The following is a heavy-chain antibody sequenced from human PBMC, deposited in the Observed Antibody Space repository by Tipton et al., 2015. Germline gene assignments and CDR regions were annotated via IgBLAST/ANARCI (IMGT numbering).Heavy chain of an antibody. Sequence: LRLSCTVSDGSISSYYWSWIRQPPGKGLEWIGYIYYSGVTYYSPSLQSRVTISLDPSNNQFSLKVRSVTSADTAFYYCARLRGSYPSEVDYWGQGTLLTVSS. V-gene: IGHV4-59*08. CDR3: ARLRGSYPSEVDY. D-gene: IGHD2-15*01. CDR2: IYYSGVT. CDR1: DGSISSYY. J-gene: IGHJ4*02.